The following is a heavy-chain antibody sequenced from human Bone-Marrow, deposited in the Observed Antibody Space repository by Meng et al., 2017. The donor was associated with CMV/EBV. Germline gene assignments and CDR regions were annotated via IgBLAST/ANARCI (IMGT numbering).Heavy chain of an antibody. Sequence: FPFIYAWMSWVRQAPGKGLEWVGRIKSKGNGGTTDYAAPLKGRFTISRDDSKNTVYLQINSLDTEDTAVYYCAWMHHYDDSGSPLPDYWGQGTLVTVSS. CDR3: AWMHHYDDSGSPLPDY. CDR1: FPFIYAW. V-gene: IGHV3-15*01. CDR2: IKSKGNGGTT. J-gene: IGHJ4*02. D-gene: IGHD3-10*01.